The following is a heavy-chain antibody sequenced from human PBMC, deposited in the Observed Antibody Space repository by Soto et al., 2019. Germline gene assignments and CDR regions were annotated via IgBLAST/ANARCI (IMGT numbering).Heavy chain of an antibody. CDR1: GFTFSTDT. V-gene: IGHV3-48*02. J-gene: IGHJ4*02. CDR3: ARFFGSGFDY. D-gene: IGHD6-19*01. CDR2: ISTSGATR. Sequence: EVQLVESGGGLVQPGGSLRLSCVASGFTFSTDTMNWVRQAPGKGLEWVAHISTSGATRYYADSVEGRFTISRDNAKTSLYLQMDSLRNEDTAVYYCARFFGSGFDYWGQGTLVTVSS.